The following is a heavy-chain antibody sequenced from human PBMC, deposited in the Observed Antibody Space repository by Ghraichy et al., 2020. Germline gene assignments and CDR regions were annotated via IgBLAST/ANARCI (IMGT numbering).Heavy chain of an antibody. CDR1: GFHFNKYS. Sequence: GGSLRLSCAASGFHFNKYSMNWVRQAPGKGLEWISYLSGNTDLAYYADSVKGRFTVSRDNAKNSLYLQMNSLRHEDAAVYYCASGDDSTGYYYLPFEFWGQGTLVTVSS. J-gene: IGHJ4*02. CDR3: ASGDDSTGYYYLPFEF. CDR2: LSGNTDLA. D-gene: IGHD3-22*01. V-gene: IGHV3-48*02.